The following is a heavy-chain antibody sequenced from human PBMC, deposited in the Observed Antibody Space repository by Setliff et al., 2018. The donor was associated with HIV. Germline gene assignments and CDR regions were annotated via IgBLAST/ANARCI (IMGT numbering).Heavy chain of an antibody. CDR2: IYHSGNT. D-gene: IGHD1-26*01. J-gene: IGHJ3*02. CDR1: GGSISRTNW. Sequence: KASETLSLTCAVSGGSISRTNWWSWVRQSPGKGLEWIGEIYHSGNTNYNPSLKSRVTISVEKPKNQFSLKLSSVTAADTAVYYCARRGGSYPHDAFDIWGQGTMVTVSS. V-gene: IGHV4-4*02. CDR3: ARRGGSYPHDAFDI.